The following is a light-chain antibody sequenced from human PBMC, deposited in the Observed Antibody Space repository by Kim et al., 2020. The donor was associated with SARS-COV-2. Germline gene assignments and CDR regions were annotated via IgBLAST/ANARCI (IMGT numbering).Light chain of an antibody. CDR2: AAT. CDR1: ESVGDF. V-gene: IGKV3-11*01. Sequence: SLAAGDAASRSCRASESVGDFLSWYQQRPGPAPRLLGSAATERATGIPSRVSGSGSGTDFTITVSPLEHEDFAHYYWQRSSWPRTFGQGTRLEIK. CDR3: WQRSSWPRT. J-gene: IGKJ5*01.